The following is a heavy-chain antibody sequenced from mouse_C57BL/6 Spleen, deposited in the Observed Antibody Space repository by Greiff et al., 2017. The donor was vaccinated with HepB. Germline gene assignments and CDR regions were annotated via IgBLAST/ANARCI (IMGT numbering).Heavy chain of an antibody. J-gene: IGHJ3*01. D-gene: IGHD3-2*02. CDR2: ISGGGGNT. V-gene: IGHV5-9*01. Sequence: EVKLMESGGGLVKPGGSLKLSCAASGFTFSSYTMSWVRQTPEKRLEWVATISGGGGNTYYPDSVKGRFTISRDNAKNTLYLQMSSLRSEDTALYYCARSTGSLAYWGQGTLVTVSA. CDR1: GFTFSSYT. CDR3: ARSTGSLAY.